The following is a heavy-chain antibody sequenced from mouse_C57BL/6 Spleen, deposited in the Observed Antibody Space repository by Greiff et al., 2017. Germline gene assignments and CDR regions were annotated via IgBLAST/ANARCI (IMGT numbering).Heavy chain of an antibody. Sequence: EVKLMESGEGLVKPGGSLKLSCAASGFTFSSYAMSWVRQTPEKRLEWVAYISSGGDYIYYADTVKGRFTISRDNARNTLYLQMSSLKSEDTAMYYCTRGDYYGSSLFDYWGQGTTLTVSS. CDR1: GFTFSSYA. CDR3: TRGDYYGSSLFDY. J-gene: IGHJ2*01. D-gene: IGHD1-1*01. CDR2: ISSGGDYI. V-gene: IGHV5-9-1*02.